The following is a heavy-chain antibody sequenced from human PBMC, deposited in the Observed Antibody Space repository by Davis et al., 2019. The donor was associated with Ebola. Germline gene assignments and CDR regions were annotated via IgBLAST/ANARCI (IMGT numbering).Heavy chain of an antibody. D-gene: IGHD6-6*01. CDR1: GFNVGDYA. Sequence: GGSLRLSCRVSGFNVGDYALNWVRQAPGKGLEWVGFIRSKAYGGKPAYAASVKGRFKISRDDSKNIAYLQMDSLKIEDTAVYYCSRDLKQRPPAYYDGMDVWGQGTSVTVSS. V-gene: IGHV3-49*04. CDR3: SRDLKQRPPAYYDGMDV. J-gene: IGHJ6*02. CDR2: IRSKAYGGKP.